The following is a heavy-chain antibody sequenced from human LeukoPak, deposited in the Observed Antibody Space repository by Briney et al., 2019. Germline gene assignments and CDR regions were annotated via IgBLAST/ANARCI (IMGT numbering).Heavy chain of an antibody. CDR2: VDSSGNT. Sequence: SETLSLTCSVSVVSMNGYYWSWLRQSAGNRLEWIGHVDSSGNTNYNPSLESRVTMSVDTSRNQFSLKLNSVTAADTAVYYCAKSNGYGLVDIWGQGTMVTVSS. CDR3: AKSNGYGLVDI. D-gene: IGHD3-10*01. V-gene: IGHV4-4*07. J-gene: IGHJ3*02. CDR1: VVSMNGYY.